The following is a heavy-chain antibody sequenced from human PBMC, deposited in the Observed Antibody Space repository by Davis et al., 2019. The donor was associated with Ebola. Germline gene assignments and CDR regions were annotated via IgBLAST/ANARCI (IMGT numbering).Heavy chain of an antibody. Sequence: PGGSLRLSCAASGFTFSSYNMNWVRQAPGKGLEWVSYISTSSSTIYYADSVKGRFTISRDNAKNSLDLQMNSLRAEDTAVYYCARDGGTVVVVAVGGVNWGYFDYWGQGTLVTVSS. CDR1: GFTFSSYN. CDR3: ARDGGTVVVVAVGGVNWGYFDY. CDR2: ISTSSSTI. V-gene: IGHV3-48*01. J-gene: IGHJ4*02. D-gene: IGHD2-15*01.